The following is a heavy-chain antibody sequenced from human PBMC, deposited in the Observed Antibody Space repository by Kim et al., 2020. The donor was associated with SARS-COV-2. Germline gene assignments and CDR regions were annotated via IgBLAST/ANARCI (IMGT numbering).Heavy chain of an antibody. CDR1: GFTFSSYA. D-gene: IGHD6-13*01. Sequence: GGSLRLSCAASGFTFSSYAMHWVRQAPGKGLEWVAVISYDGSNKYYADSVKGRFTISRDNSKNTLYLQMNSLRAEDTAVYYCARAEGQQLAHYYYYGMDVWGQGTTVTVSS. CDR3: ARAEGQQLAHYYYYGMDV. V-gene: IGHV3-30*04. CDR2: ISYDGSNK. J-gene: IGHJ6*02.